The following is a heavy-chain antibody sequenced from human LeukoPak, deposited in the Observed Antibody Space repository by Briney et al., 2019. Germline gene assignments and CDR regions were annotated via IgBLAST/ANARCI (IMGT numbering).Heavy chain of an antibody. Sequence: GGSLRLSCAASGFTFSSYGMHWVRQAPGKGLEWVAFIRYDGSNKYYADSVKGRFTIPRDNSKNTLYLQMNSLRAEDTAVYYCAKDKWEDRGNYYHYFDYWGQGTLVTVSS. CDR3: AKDKWEDRGNYYHYFDY. D-gene: IGHD1-26*01. J-gene: IGHJ4*02. CDR2: IRYDGSNK. V-gene: IGHV3-30*02. CDR1: GFTFSSYG.